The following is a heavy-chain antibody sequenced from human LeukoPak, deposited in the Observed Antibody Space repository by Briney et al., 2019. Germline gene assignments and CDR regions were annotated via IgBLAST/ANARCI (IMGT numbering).Heavy chain of an antibody. V-gene: IGHV3-23*01. D-gene: IGHD2-2*01. CDR1: GFTFSSYA. CDR3: AKDIVVVPAANFDY. J-gene: IGHJ4*02. CDR2: ISGSGGST. Sequence: PGGSLRLSCAASGFTFSSYAMSWVRQAPGKGLEWVSAISGSGGSTYYADSVKGRFTTSRDNSKNTLCLQMNSLRAEDTAVYYCAKDIVVVPAANFDYWGQGTLVTVSS.